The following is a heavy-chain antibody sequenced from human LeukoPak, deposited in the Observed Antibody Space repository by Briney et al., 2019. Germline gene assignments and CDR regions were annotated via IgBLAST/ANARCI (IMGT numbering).Heavy chain of an antibody. V-gene: IGHV4-59*01. Sequence: PSETLSLTCNVSGGSISSDYWNWIRQPPGKALGWIGYIYHSGSTNNNPSLRSRVTISIDKSKKQSSLKLTSVTAADTAIYYCAKVGGITTINIASFDIWGQGTMVTVSS. D-gene: IGHD2/OR15-2a*01. CDR3: AKVGGITTINIASFDI. J-gene: IGHJ3*02. CDR2: IYHSGST. CDR1: GGSISSDY.